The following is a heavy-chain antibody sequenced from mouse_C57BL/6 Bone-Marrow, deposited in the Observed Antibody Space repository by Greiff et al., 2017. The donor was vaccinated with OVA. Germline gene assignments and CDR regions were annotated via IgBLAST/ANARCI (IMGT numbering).Heavy chain of an antibody. Sequence: EVQLVESGGGLVKPGGSLKLSCAASGFTFSDYGMHWVRQAPEKGLEWVAYISSGSSTIYYADTVKGRFTISRDNAKNTLFLQMTSLRSEDTAMYYCARLVWFAYWGQGTLVTVSA. V-gene: IGHV5-17*01. J-gene: IGHJ3*01. CDR3: ARLVWFAY. CDR2: ISSGSSTI. D-gene: IGHD1-1*02. CDR1: GFTFSDYG.